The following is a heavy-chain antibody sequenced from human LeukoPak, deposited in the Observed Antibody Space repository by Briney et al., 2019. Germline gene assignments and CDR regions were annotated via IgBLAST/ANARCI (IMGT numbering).Heavy chain of an antibody. V-gene: IGHV4-34*01. D-gene: IGHD3-3*01. J-gene: IGHJ5*02. CDR1: GGSFSGYY. CDR3: ARGGGYDFWSGYYRAWFDP. Sequence: SETLSLTCAVYGGSFSGYYWSWIRQPPGKGLEWIGEINHSGSTNYNPSLKSRVTISVDTSNNQFSLKLSTVTAADTAVYYWARGGGYDFWSGYYRAWFDPWGQGTLVTVSS. CDR2: INHSGST.